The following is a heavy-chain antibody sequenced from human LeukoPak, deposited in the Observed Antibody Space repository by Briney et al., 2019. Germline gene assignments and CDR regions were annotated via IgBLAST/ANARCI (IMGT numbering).Heavy chain of an antibody. CDR1: GGTFSSYA. V-gene: IGHV1-69*13. CDR2: IIPIFGTA. D-gene: IGHD3-22*01. CDR3: VRGYDSSGYYPDAFDI. Sequence: SVKVSCKASGGTFSSYAISWVRQAPGQGLEWMGGIIPIFGTANYAQKFQGRVTITADESTSTAYMELRSLRSDDTAVYYCVRGYDSSGYYPDAFDIWGQGTMVTVSS. J-gene: IGHJ3*02.